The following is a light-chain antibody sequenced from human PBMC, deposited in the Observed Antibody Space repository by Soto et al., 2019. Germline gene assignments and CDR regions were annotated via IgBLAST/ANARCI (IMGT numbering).Light chain of an antibody. V-gene: IGKV3-15*01. Sequence: EIVMTQSPATLSVSPGERATLSCRASQSVSGNLAWFQQKPGQAPRLLIYGASTRSTGIPARFSGSGSGTEFTLTISSLQSEDFAVYSCQQYNSWPAFTFGPGTKGDIK. J-gene: IGKJ3*01. CDR3: QQYNSWPAFT. CDR2: GAS. CDR1: QSVSGN.